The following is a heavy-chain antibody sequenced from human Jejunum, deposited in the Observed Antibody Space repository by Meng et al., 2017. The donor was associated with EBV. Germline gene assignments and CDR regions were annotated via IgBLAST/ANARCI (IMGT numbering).Heavy chain of an antibody. Sequence: QGQLVQSGFELKKPGASVKVSCKASGYTFSRYAMNWVRQAPGQGLEWMGWINTRTGNPAYAQGFTGRFVFSLDTSVSTAYLQISSLKAEDTAVYYCASDISTATFGYWGQGTLVTVSS. D-gene: IGHD2-21*02. V-gene: IGHV7-4-1*02. CDR1: GYTFSRYA. J-gene: IGHJ4*02. CDR3: ASDISTATFGY. CDR2: INTRTGNP.